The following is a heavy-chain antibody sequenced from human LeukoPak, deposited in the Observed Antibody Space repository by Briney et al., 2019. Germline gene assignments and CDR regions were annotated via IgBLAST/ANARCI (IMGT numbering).Heavy chain of an antibody. CDR1: GYTFTNYY. CDR3: ARGIGGDRSGFFDY. D-gene: IGHD3-22*01. CDR2: INPSGGNT. V-gene: IGHV1-46*01. J-gene: IGHJ4*02. Sequence: ASVKVSCKASGYTFTNYYMHWVRQAPGQGLEWMGIINPSGGNTGYAQKFQGRVTMTRDTSTSTVYMELSSLTSEDTAVYYCARGIGGDRSGFFDYWGQGTLVTVSS.